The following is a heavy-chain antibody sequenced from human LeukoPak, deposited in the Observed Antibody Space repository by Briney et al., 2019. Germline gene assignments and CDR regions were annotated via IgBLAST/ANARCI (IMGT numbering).Heavy chain of an antibody. CDR3: ARGPTYYYDSSGYWP. CDR1: GGSISSGGYY. Sequence: PSETLSLTCTVSGGSISSGGYYWSWIRQPPGKGLEWIGYIYHSGSTYYNPSLKSRVTISVDRSKNQFSLKLSSVTAADTAVYYCARGPTYYYDSSGYWPWGQGTLVTVSS. V-gene: IGHV4-30-2*01. CDR2: IYHSGST. J-gene: IGHJ5*02. D-gene: IGHD3-22*01.